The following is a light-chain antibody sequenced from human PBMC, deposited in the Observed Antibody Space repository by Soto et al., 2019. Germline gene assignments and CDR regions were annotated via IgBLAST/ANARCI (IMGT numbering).Light chain of an antibody. CDR3: SSYTSSSTLV. Sequence: QSALPQPASVSGSPGQSITISCTATSSDVGDYNYVSWFQQYPGKAPKLMIYEVINRPSGVSNRFSGSKSGNTASLIISGLQAEDEADYYCSSYTSSSTLVFGGGTKLTVL. J-gene: IGLJ2*01. V-gene: IGLV2-14*01. CDR2: EVI. CDR1: SSDVGDYNY.